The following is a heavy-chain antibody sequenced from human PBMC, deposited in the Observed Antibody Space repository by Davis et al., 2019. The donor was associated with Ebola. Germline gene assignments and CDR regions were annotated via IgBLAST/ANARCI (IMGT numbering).Heavy chain of an antibody. Sequence: GESLKISCAASGFTFSDYYMSWIRQAPGKGLEWVSYISSSGSTIYYADSVKGRFTISRDNAKNSLYLQMNSLKTEDTAVYYCTTDVELGSYYFDYWGQGTLVTVSS. CDR1: GFTFSDYY. CDR3: TTDVELGSYYFDY. J-gene: IGHJ4*02. V-gene: IGHV3-11*01. D-gene: IGHD7-27*01. CDR2: ISSSGSTI.